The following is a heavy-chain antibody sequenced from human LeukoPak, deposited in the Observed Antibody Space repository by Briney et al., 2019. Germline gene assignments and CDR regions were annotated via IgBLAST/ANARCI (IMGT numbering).Heavy chain of an antibody. V-gene: IGHV4-59*08. CDR3: ARYPDFYYFDY. D-gene: IGHD3-3*01. Sequence: SETLSLTCTVSNGSISNYFWSWIRQPPGRGLEYIGYFYSSGSTNYNPSLKSRVTISVDTSKNQFSLKLSSVTAADTAVYYCARYPDFYYFDYWGQGTLVTVSS. CDR1: NGSISNYF. J-gene: IGHJ4*02. CDR2: FYSSGST.